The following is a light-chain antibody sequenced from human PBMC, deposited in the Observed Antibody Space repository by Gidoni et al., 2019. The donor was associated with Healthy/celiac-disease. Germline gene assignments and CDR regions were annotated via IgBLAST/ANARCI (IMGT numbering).Light chain of an antibody. CDR2: EVS. CDR1: SSDVGGFNY. Sequence: QSALTQPASVSGSPGQSITISCTGTSSDVGGFNYVSWYQPHPGKAPKLMIYEVSNRPSGVSNRFSGSKSGNTASLTISGLQAEDEADYYCNSYTSSTTLWVFGTGTKVTVL. CDR3: NSYTSSTTLWV. V-gene: IGLV2-14*01. J-gene: IGLJ1*01.